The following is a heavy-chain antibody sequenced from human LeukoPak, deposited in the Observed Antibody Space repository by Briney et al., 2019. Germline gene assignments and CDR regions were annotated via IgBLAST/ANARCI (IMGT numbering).Heavy chain of an antibody. CDR2: IQQHGSET. J-gene: IGHJ1*01. V-gene: IGHV3-7*01. Sequence: GGSLRLSCEASGFSFSNYWMSWVRQAPGKGLEWVANIQQHGSETYYVDSVKGRFTISRDNAKNSLYLQMNSLRAEDTAVYYCATYSSSNGREFQYWGQGTLVTVSS. CDR1: GFSFSNYW. D-gene: IGHD2-2*01. CDR3: ATYSSSNGREFQY.